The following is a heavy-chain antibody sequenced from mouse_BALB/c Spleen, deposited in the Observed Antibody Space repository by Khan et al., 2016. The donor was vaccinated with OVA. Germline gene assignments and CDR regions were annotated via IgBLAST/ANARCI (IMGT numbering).Heavy chain of an antibody. CDR2: ISSGGDYT. J-gene: IGHJ3*01. CDR1: GFTFSSYS. CDR3: ASHLTGSFAY. D-gene: IGHD4-1*01. Sequence: EVELVESGGDLVKPGGSLKLSCAASGFTFSSYSMSWVRQTPDKRLAWVATISSGGDYTYSPDSVKGRFTISRDNAKNTLYLQMSSLKSEDTAMYYCASHLTGSFAYWGKGNLVTVSA. V-gene: IGHV5-6*01.